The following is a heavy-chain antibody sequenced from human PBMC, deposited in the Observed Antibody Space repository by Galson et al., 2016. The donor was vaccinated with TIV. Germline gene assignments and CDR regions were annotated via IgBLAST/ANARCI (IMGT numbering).Heavy chain of an antibody. CDR3: ARDYGEWELNWYLDL. J-gene: IGHJ2*01. Sequence: ETLSLTCGVSGPSINSGSFWGWIRQPPGKGLEWIGSISHSGVAHYRPSLVSRVTMSVDTSKNQFSLKLTSVTAADTAVYYCARDYGEWELNWYLDLWGRGTLVPVSS. CDR1: GPSINSGSF. CDR2: ISHSGVA. D-gene: IGHD1-26*01. V-gene: IGHV4-38-2*02.